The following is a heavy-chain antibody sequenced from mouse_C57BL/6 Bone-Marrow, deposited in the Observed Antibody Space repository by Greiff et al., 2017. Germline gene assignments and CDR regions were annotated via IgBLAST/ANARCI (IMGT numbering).Heavy chain of an antibody. CDR2: IWSGGST. Sequence: QVQLQQSGPGLVQPSQSLSITCTVSGFSLTSYGVHWVRQSPGKGLEWLGVIWSGGSTDYNAAFISRLSISKDNSKSQVFFKMNSLQADDTAIYYCARLYSNYAIDYWGQGTSVTVSS. D-gene: IGHD2-5*01. J-gene: IGHJ4*01. V-gene: IGHV2-2*01. CDR1: GFSLTSYG. CDR3: ARLYSNYAIDY.